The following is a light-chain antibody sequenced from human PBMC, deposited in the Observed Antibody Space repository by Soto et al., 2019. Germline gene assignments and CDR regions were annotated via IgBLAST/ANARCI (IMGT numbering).Light chain of an antibody. CDR1: QSVSSN. J-gene: IGKJ1*01. CDR3: QQYNNWPTWT. Sequence: IVMTQAPATLSVSPGERATLSCRASQSVSSNLAWYQQKPGRAPRLLIYGASTRATGIPARFSGSGSGTEFTLTISSLQSEDFAVYYCQQYNNWPTWTFGQGTKVDIK. CDR2: GAS. V-gene: IGKV3-15*01.